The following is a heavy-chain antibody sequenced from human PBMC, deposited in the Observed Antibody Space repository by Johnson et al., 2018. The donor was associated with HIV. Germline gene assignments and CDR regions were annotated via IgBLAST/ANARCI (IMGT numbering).Heavy chain of an antibody. CDR3: AKDRGSYYFYAFDI. V-gene: IGHV3-48*03. D-gene: IGHD1-26*01. Sequence: VQLVESGGGLVQPGGSLKLSCAASAFTFSSYEMNWVRQAPGKGLEWVSYISSRATTIYYADSVKGRFTISRDNAKNSLYLQMNSLRAEDTAVYYCAKDRGSYYFYAFDIWGQGTMVTVSS. CDR2: ISSRATTI. J-gene: IGHJ3*02. CDR1: AFTFSSYE.